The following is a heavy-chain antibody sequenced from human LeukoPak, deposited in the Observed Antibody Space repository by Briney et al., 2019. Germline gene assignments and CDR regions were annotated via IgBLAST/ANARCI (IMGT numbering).Heavy chain of an antibody. CDR1: GGSFSGYY. D-gene: IGHD1-14*01. CDR3: ARDGRFPPEPLPRYFDY. CDR2: INHSGST. J-gene: IGHJ4*02. V-gene: IGHV4-34*01. Sequence: SETLSLTCAVYGGSFSGYYWSWIRQPPGKGLEWIGEINHSGSTNYNPSLKSRVTISVDTSKNQFSLKLSSVTAADTAVYYCARDGRFPPEPLPRYFDYWGQGTLVTVSS.